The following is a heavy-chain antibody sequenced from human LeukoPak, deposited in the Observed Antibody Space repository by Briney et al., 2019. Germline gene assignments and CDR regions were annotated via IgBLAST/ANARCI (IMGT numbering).Heavy chain of an antibody. CDR3: ARGMVDSSGWFQHFDY. Sequence: PGGSLRLSCAASGFTFSSYAMSWVRQAPGKGLGWVSAISGSGGSTYYADSVKGRFTISRDNSKNTLYLQMNSLRAEDTAVYYCARGMVDSSGWFQHFDYWGQGTLVTVSS. V-gene: IGHV3-23*01. CDR2: ISGSGGST. CDR1: GFTFSSYA. J-gene: IGHJ4*02. D-gene: IGHD6-19*01.